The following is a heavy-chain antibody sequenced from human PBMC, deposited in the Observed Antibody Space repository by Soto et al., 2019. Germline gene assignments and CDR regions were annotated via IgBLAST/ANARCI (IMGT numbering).Heavy chain of an antibody. V-gene: IGHV4-61*01. CDR1: GASVNNPSYF. CDR2: IYFSQTT. Sequence: SETLSLTCIVSGASVNNPSYFWTWIRQPPGKRPECLGYIYFSQTTDYTPSLKSRVTISIDTSKNQFSLKLTSVTAADTGVYYCARATDEFLGARSRFDPWGPGTPVTVSS. CDR3: ARATDEFLGARSRFDP. J-gene: IGHJ5*02. D-gene: IGHD1-26*01.